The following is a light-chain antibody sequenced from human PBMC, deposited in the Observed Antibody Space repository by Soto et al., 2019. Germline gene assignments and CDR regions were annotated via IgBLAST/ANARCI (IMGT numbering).Light chain of an antibody. CDR3: QQYDTSPPLYT. J-gene: IGKJ2*01. CDR1: QSVSYH. V-gene: IGKV3D-15*01. CDR2: AAS. Sequence: VVMTQTPATLSVSPGGRVTLSCRASQSVSYHVAWYQQKPGQAPRLLIYAASSRAAGTPDRFSGSGSGTDFTLTISRLEPEDFALYYCQQYDTSPPLYTFGQGTKVDIK.